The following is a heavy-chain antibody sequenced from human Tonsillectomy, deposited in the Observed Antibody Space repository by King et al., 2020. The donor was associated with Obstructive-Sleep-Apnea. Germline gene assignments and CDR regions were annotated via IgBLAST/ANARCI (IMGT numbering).Heavy chain of an antibody. Sequence: VQLVESGGGVVQPGRSLRLSCAASGFTFSSYGMHWVRQAPGKGLEWVAFIRYDGSNKYYADSVKGRFTISRDNSKNTLYLQMNSLRAEDTAVYYCAKSSYYYGSGSYPYDYWGHGTLVTVSS. CDR1: GFTFSSYG. CDR3: AKSSYYYGSGSYPYDY. D-gene: IGHD3-10*01. CDR2: IRYDGSNK. J-gene: IGHJ4*01. V-gene: IGHV3-30*02.